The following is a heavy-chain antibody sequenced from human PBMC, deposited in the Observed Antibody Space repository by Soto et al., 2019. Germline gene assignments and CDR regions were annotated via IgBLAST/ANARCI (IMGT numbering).Heavy chain of an antibody. CDR1: GFTFSRYG. J-gene: IGHJ6*03. CDR2: IWYDGSNK. V-gene: IGHV3-33*01. Sequence: GGSLRLSCEVSGFTFSRYGMHWVRQAPGRGLEWVAFIWYDGSNKYYADSVKGRFTISRDNSKNTLYLQMNSLRAEDTAVYYCARADYYYYYMDVWGKGTTVTVSS. CDR3: ARADYYYYYMDV.